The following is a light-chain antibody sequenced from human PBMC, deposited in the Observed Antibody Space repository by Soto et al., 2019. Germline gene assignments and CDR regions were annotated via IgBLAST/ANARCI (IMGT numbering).Light chain of an antibody. CDR2: GAS. CDR1: QGVSRK. V-gene: IGKV3-15*01. CDR3: QHYNSYSEA. J-gene: IGKJ1*01. Sequence: DIVMTQSPATLSVAPGERVPFSCRASQGVSRKLAWYQHKPGQAPRLLIFGASTRAAGIPARFSGSGSGTEFTLTISSLQPDDFATYYCQHYNSYSEAFGQGTKVDIK.